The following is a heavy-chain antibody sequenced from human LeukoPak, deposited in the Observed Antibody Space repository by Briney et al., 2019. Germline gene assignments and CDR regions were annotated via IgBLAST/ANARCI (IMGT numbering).Heavy chain of an antibody. J-gene: IGHJ4*02. Sequence: SETLSLTCTVSGGSISSGGYYWSWIRQHPGKGLEWIGYIYYSGSTYYNPSLKSRVTISVDTSKNQFSLKLSSVTAADTAVYYCASGGRWLRNFDYWGQGTLVTVSS. V-gene: IGHV4-31*03. CDR3: ASGGRWLRNFDY. D-gene: IGHD5-24*01. CDR2: IYYSGST. CDR1: GGSISSGGYY.